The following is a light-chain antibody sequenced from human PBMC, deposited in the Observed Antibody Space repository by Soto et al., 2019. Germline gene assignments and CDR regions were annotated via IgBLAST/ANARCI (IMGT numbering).Light chain of an antibody. Sequence: DIHLAQSPSFLSASVGDRVTITCRASQDISGYLAWYQQKPGKAPQLLIYATSTLQYGVPSRFSGSGSGTDFTLTINGLQPEDFATSFCQELDSYPPGAFGQGTKVDI. CDR1: QDISGY. CDR3: QELDSYPPGA. J-gene: IGKJ1*01. CDR2: ATS. V-gene: IGKV1-9*01.